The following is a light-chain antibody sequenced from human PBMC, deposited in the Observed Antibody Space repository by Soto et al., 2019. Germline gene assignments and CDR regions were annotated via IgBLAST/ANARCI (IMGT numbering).Light chain of an antibody. V-gene: IGLV1-44*01. CDR2: NND. J-gene: IGLJ2*01. CDR3: ATWDDSLNAVV. Sequence: QSVLTQPPSASETPGQRVTISCSGGNSNIGGDTVNWYQKLPGTAPKLLIYNNDQRPSGVPDRFSGSKSGTSASLAISGLQSEDEAHYYCATWDDSLNAVVFGGGTQVTVL. CDR1: NSNIGGDT.